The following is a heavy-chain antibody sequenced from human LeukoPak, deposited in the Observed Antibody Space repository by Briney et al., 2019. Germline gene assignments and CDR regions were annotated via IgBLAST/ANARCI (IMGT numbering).Heavy chain of an antibody. CDR3: ATDVGIVGAEYFQH. D-gene: IGHD1-26*01. CDR1: GYTFTSYY. CDR2: FNPSGGST. J-gene: IGHJ1*01. V-gene: IGHV1-46*01. Sequence: GASVKVSCKASGYTFTSYYIYWVRQAPGQGLEWVGIFNPSGGSTRYAQKLQGRVTMTRDTSTSTVYMELSSLRSEDTAVYYCATDVGIVGAEYFQHWGQGTLVTVSS.